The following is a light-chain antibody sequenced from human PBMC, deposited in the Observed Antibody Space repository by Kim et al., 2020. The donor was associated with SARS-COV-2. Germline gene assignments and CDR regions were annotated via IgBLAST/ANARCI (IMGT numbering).Light chain of an antibody. V-gene: IGLV3-1*01. CDR2: QDT. Sequence: SYELTQPPSVSVSPGQTASITCSGDNLGDKYACWYQQKPGQAPVLVIYQDTKRPSGIPERFSGSNSGNTATLTISGTQTMDEADYFCQAWDSSTVVFGVG. CDR1: NLGDKY. CDR3: QAWDSSTVV. J-gene: IGLJ2*01.